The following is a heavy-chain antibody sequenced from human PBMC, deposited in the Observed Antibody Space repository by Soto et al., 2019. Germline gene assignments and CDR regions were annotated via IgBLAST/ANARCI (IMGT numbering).Heavy chain of an antibody. V-gene: IGHV1-18*01. CDR3: AWTGYSSSWSENWFDP. CDR1: GYTFTSYG. Sequence: QVQLVQSGAEVKKPGASVEVSCKASGYTFTSYGISWVRQAPGQGLEWMGWISAYNGNTNYAQKLQGRVTMTTDTSPSTAYMELRSLRSDDTAVYYCAWTGYSSSWSENWFDPWGQGTLVTVSS. J-gene: IGHJ5*02. CDR2: ISAYNGNT. D-gene: IGHD6-13*01.